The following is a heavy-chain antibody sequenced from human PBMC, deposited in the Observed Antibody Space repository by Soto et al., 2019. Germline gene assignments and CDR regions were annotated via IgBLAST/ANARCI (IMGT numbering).Heavy chain of an antibody. CDR1: GGSISSGDYY. J-gene: IGHJ5*02. Sequence: QVQLQESGPGLVKPSQTLSLTCTVSGGSISSGDYYWSWIRQPPGKGLEWIGYIYYSGSTYYNPSLKSRVTISVDTSKNQFSPKLSSVTAADTAVYYCARDLPIAAAGKGVDPWGQGTLVTVSS. V-gene: IGHV4-30-4*01. CDR3: ARDLPIAAAGKGVDP. D-gene: IGHD6-13*01. CDR2: IYYSGST.